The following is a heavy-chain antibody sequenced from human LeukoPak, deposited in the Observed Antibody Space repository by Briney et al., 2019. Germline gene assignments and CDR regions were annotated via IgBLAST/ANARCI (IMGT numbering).Heavy chain of an antibody. D-gene: IGHD1-26*01. Sequence: PSQTLSLTCSVSGDSLSSRDYYWSWIRQPPGKGLEWIGYIYYSGSTSYNPSLKSRVTISVDTSKNQFSLKLTSVTAPDTAVYYCARHISGNYGGYFDYWGQGTLVAVSS. CDR3: ARHISGNYGGYFDY. J-gene: IGHJ4*02. CDR1: GDSLSSRDYY. V-gene: IGHV4-30-4*08. CDR2: IYYSGST.